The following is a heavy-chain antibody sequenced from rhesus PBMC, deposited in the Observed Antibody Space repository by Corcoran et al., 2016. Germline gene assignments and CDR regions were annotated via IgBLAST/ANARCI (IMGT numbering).Heavy chain of an antibody. V-gene: IGHV4S14*01. Sequence: QVQLQESGPGLVKPSETLSLTCAVSGYSISSGYYWGWIRQPPGKGRVWIGHISSCGSNYLSPPLKSRVSLAVDTSKNQFSLKLGSVTAADTAVYYCARYGGSYNRDAFDFWGQGLRVTVSS. J-gene: IGHJ3*01. CDR1: GYSISSGYY. D-gene: IGHD1-44*02. CDR3: ARYGGSYNRDAFDF. CDR2: ISSCGSN.